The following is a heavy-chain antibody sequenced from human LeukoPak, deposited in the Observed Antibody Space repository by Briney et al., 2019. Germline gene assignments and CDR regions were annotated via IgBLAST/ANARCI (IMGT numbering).Heavy chain of an antibody. Sequence: GGSLRLSCAASGFTVSSNYMSWVRQAPGKGLEWVSVIYSGGSTYYADSVKGRFTISRDNSKNTLYLQMNSLRAEDTAVYYCARESMASYYFDYWGQGTLVTDSS. CDR1: GFTVSSNY. J-gene: IGHJ4*02. CDR2: IYSGGST. CDR3: ARESMASYYFDY. D-gene: IGHD2/OR15-2a*01. V-gene: IGHV3-53*01.